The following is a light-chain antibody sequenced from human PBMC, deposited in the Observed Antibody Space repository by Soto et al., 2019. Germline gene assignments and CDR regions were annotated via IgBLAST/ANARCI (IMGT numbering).Light chain of an antibody. V-gene: IGLV2-23*02. CDR2: DVS. CDR3: CPYAGDSYA. Sequence: QSVLTQPASVSGSPGQSITISCTGTSSDVGNYNLVSWYQQHPGKAPKLMIYDVSKRPSGVSNRFSGSKSGNTASLTISGLQADDEADYYCCPYAGDSYASGPGTKVTVL. CDR1: SSDVGNYNL. J-gene: IGLJ1*01.